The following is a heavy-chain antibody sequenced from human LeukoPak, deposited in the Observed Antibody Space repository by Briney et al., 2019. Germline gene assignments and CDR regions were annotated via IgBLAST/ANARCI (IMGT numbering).Heavy chain of an antibody. V-gene: IGHV4-61*02. CDR3: ASGRVADLC. D-gene: IGHD6-13*01. Sequence: SQTLSLTCPVSGGSLSSGSYYWSWIRQPAGKGLEWIGRIYTSGSTNYNPSLTSRITISVDTSTNRYSLKFSTVTAADTAVYYCASGRVADLCWGQGTLVTVSS. CDR1: GGSLSSGSYY. J-gene: IGHJ4*02. CDR2: IYTSGST.